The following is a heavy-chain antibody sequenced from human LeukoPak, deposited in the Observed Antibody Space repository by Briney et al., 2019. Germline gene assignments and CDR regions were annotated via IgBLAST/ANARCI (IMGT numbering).Heavy chain of an antibody. V-gene: IGHV4-39*01. CDR2: FYYSGST. CDR3: ARHASVSGNWPRPLDY. D-gene: IGHD6-19*01. CDR1: GGSISSSSYY. Sequence: PSETLSLTCTVSGGSISSSSYYCGWVRQPPGKGLGWIGNFYYSGSTYYNPYLKSRVTISVDPSKNPFSLKLTSVTAADTALYYCARHASVSGNWPRPLDYWGQGSLVTVPS. J-gene: IGHJ4*02.